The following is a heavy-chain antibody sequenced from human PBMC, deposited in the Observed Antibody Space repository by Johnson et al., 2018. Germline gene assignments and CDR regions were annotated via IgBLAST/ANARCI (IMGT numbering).Heavy chain of an antibody. V-gene: IGHV3-30*03. Sequence: QVQLVESGGGVVQPGRSLRLSCAASGFIFSSHAMHWVRQAPGKGLEWVAVISSDGSKKHYSDFVQGRFTIASASSKNTLNTQMHRPRADDTAVYSRVSPGEDSYDYGDLWTPSYCDYWGQGTLVTVSP. CDR1: GFIFSSHA. CDR3: VSPGEDSYDYGDLWTPSYCDY. J-gene: IGHJ4*02. D-gene: IGHD4-17*01. CDR2: ISSDGSKK.